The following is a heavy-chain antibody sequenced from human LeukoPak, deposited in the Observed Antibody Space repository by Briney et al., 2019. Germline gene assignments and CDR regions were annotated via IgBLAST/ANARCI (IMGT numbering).Heavy chain of an antibody. V-gene: IGHV4-59*01. CDR3: ALGGYCGRSSCYSFDY. CDR2: IYYSGYT. J-gene: IGHJ4*02. Sequence: SETLSLTCTVSGDSISSYYWRCIRQPPGNRLEWIGYIYYSGYTKYNPSLKSRVTISVDTSRKQFSLKLSSVTAADTAVYYCALGGYCGRSSCYSFDYWGQGTLVTVSS. CDR1: GDSISSYY. D-gene: IGHD2-2*01.